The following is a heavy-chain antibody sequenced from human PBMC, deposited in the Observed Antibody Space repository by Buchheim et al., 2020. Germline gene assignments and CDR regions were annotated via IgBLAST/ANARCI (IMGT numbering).Heavy chain of an antibody. CDR3: ARARWGGTGPDY. J-gene: IGHJ4*02. V-gene: IGHV3-7*01. D-gene: IGHD1-1*01. CDR2: LKSDGSEK. CDR1: GFTFNTYW. Sequence: EVQLVESGGDLVQPGGSLRLSCAASGFTFNTYWMSWVRQAPGKGLEWVATLKSDGSEKYYVDSVKGRFTVSRDNAENSLFLQVDSLRVEDTAVYYCARARWGGTGPDYWGQGTL.